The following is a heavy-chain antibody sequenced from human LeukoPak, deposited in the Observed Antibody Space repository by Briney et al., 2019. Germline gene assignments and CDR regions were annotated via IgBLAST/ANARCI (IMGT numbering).Heavy chain of an antibody. CDR3: ARHDWFDP. V-gene: IGHV3-53*01. J-gene: IGHJ5*02. D-gene: IGHD3-3*01. CDR1: GFTVSGDY. Sequence: GGSLRLSCAASGFTVSGDYMSWVRQAPGKGLEWVSVIYSGGSTYYADSVKGRFTISRDNSKNTLYPQMDSLRAEDTAVYYCARHDWFDPWGQGTLVTVSS. CDR2: IYSGGST.